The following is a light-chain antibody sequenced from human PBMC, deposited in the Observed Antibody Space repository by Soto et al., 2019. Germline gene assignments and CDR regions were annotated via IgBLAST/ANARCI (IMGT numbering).Light chain of an antibody. CDR3: SSYRSSTTFV. CDR1: SSDVGAYNY. Sequence: QSVLTQPASVSGSPGQSITISCTGTSSDVGAYNYVSWYQQYPGKAPKVIIFEVRKRPSGVSNRFSDSKSGDTASLTISGLQAEDEADYYCSSYRSSTTFVFGTGTKVTVL. V-gene: IGLV2-14*01. J-gene: IGLJ1*01. CDR2: EVR.